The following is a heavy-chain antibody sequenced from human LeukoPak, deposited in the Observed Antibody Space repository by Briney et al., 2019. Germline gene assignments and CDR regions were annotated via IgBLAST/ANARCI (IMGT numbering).Heavy chain of an antibody. J-gene: IGHJ4*02. V-gene: IGHV3-33*01. Sequence: GGSLRLSCEASGFTFSTYGMHWVRQAPGKGLEWVAFIWYDGSNKDYADSVKGRFTISRDNSKNTLYLQMNSLRAEDTAVYYCARYYKYDSSGLGGFDYWGQGTLVTVSS. CDR3: ARYYKYDSSGLGGFDY. D-gene: IGHD3-22*01. CDR2: IWYDGSNK. CDR1: GFTFSTYG.